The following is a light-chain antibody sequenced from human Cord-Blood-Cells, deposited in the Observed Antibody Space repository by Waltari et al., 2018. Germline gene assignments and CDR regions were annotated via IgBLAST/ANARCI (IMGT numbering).Light chain of an antibody. V-gene: IGLV2-14*01. CDR2: DVS. Sequence: QSALTQPASVSGSPGQSITISCTGTSSDVGGYNSVSWYQQHPGKAPTLMIYDVSNRPSGVSNRFSASKSGNTASLTISGLQAEDEADYYCSSYTSSSTLVFGGGTKLTVL. CDR3: SSYTSSSTLV. J-gene: IGLJ3*02. CDR1: SSDVGGYNS.